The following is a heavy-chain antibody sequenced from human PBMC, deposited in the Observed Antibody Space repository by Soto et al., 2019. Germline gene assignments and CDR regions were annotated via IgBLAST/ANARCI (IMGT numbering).Heavy chain of an antibody. CDR1: GFNFNTDS. CDR2: ITTDGTST. Sequence: PXGSLRLCCVAAGFNFNTDSMHWVRQAPGEGLVWISGITTDGTSTNYADSVRGRFTFSRDNAKNTLYLQMNSLRADDTAVYYCVRGPGAYVYFGFDAWGQGTMVTVSS. CDR3: VRGPGAYVYFGFDA. D-gene: IGHD3-9*01. V-gene: IGHV3-74*01. J-gene: IGHJ3*01.